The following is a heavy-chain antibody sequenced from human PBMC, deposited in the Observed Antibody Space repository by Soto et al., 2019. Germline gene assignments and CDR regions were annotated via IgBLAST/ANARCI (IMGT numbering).Heavy chain of an antibody. CDR3: TKDTFGGRDS. CDR1: GITLSTYW. CDR2: INPESTTL. Sequence: EAQLEESGGGLVQPGGSLRLSCTASGITLSTYWMHWVRQAPGKGLVWVSRINPESTTLTYADSVTDRFTISRDNAKNTLYLQMNGLSAEDTAVYYCTKDTFGGRDSWGPGTLVTVSS. D-gene: IGHD2-15*01. V-gene: IGHV3-74*01. J-gene: IGHJ4*02.